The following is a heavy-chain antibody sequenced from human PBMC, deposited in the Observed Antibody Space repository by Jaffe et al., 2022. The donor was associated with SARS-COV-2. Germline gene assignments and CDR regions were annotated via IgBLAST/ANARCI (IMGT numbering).Heavy chain of an antibody. D-gene: IGHD3-16*01. Sequence: EVQLVESGGNLVQPGRSLRLSCAASGFTFDDYAMHWVRQAPGKGLEWVSGISWNSGEIAYADSVKGRFTISRDNAKNSLYLQMNSLRAEDTALYYCVKVGGAYDAFDIWGQGTAVIVSS. CDR1: GFTFDDYA. CDR3: VKVGGAYDAFDI. J-gene: IGHJ3*02. CDR2: ISWNSGEI. V-gene: IGHV3-9*01.